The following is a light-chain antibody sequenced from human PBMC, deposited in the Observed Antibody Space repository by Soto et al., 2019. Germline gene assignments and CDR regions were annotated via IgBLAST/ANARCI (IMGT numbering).Light chain of an antibody. J-gene: IGKJ5*01. Sequence: DIEMTQSPSSLSASVAYTVTITCQASQDISHYLNWYQQKPGKALKLLIYDASNLHPGVPSRFRGSGSGTEFSFNITSLQPEDVATYYCPQSADLPITFGQGTRPEI. CDR1: QDISHY. CDR3: PQSADLPIT. V-gene: IGKV1-33*01. CDR2: DAS.